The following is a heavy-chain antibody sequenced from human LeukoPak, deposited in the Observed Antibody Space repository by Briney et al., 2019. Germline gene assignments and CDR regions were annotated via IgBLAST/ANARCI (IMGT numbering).Heavy chain of an antibody. CDR2: ITSGSTI. CDR1: GFTFSDYY. V-gene: IGHV3-11*01. CDR3: ARAPEYQLLYGNYFDY. D-gene: IGHD2-2*02. Sequence: PGGSLRLSCAASGFTFSDYYMNWIRQAPGKGLEWVSYITSGSTIYYADSVKGRFTISRDNAKNSLYLQMNSLRAEDTAVYYCARAPEYQLLYGNYFDYWGQGTPVTVSS. J-gene: IGHJ4*02.